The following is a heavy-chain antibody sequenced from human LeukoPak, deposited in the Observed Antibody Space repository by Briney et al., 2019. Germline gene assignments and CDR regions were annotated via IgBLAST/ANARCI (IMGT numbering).Heavy chain of an antibody. D-gene: IGHD2-15*01. V-gene: IGHV3-48*03. Sequence: GGTLRLSCAASGFSYIRYEMNWVRQAAGKGLEVVSYISSRGSTIYYADSVKGRFTISRHNANNSLYLQMNSLRAEDTAVYYCARGPDIVVVVAAAYFEYWGQGTLVTVSS. CDR2: ISSRGSTI. J-gene: IGHJ4*02. CDR3: ARGPDIVVVVAAAYFEY. CDR1: GFSYIRYE.